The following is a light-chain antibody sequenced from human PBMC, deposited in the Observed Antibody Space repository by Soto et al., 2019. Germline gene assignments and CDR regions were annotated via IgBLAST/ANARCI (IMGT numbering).Light chain of an antibody. CDR1: QSVSSSY. J-gene: IGKJ1*01. CDR2: GTS. CDR3: QQYGSSPT. Sequence: EIVLTQSPGTLSLSAGERATLSFRASQSVSSSYLAWYQQKPGQAPRLLIYGTSTRATGIPDRFSGSGSGTDFTLTISRLEPEDFAVYYCQQYGSSPTFGQGTKVDIK. V-gene: IGKV3-20*01.